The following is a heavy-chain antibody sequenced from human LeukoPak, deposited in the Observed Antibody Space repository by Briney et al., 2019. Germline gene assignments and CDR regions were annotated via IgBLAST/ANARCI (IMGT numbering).Heavy chain of an antibody. Sequence: SETLSLTRTVSGGSISSYYWSWIRQPPGKGLEWIGYIYYSGSTNYNPSLKSRVTISVDTSKNQFSLKLSSVTAADTAVYYCASRTPQDYYDSSGYSHAFDIWGQGTMVTVSS. CDR1: GGSISSYY. CDR2: IYYSGST. V-gene: IGHV4-59*08. D-gene: IGHD3-22*01. J-gene: IGHJ3*02. CDR3: ASRTPQDYYDSSGYSHAFDI.